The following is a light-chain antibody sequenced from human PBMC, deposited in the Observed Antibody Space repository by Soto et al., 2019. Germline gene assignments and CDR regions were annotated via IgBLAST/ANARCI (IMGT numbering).Light chain of an antibody. CDR3: LFYYGGVLV. CDR2: STN. CDR1: TGAVTSCYN. V-gene: IGLV7-43*01. J-gene: IGLJ2*01. Sequence: QTVVTQEPSLSASPGGSVTLTCASSTGAVTSCYNPNWFQQKPGQAPRALIYSTNNTHSWTTARFSGSFRGGNAPMTLSGVPHEEAADYYCLFYYGGVLVFGGGTKLTVL.